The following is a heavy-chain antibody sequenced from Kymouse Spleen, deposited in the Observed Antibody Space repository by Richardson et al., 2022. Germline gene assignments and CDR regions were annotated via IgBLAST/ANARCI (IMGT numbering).Heavy chain of an antibody. J-gene: IGHJ4*02. CDR3: TSRLWFGELLSDY. V-gene: IGHV3-73*02. D-gene: IGHD3-10*01. Sequence: EVQLVESGGGLVQPGGSLKLSCAASGFTFSGSAMHWVRQASGKGLEWVGRIRSKANSYATAYAASVKGRFTISRDDSKNTAYLQMNSLKTEDTAVYYCTSRLWFGELLSDYWGQGTLVTVSS. CDR1: GFTFSGSA. CDR2: IRSKANSYAT.